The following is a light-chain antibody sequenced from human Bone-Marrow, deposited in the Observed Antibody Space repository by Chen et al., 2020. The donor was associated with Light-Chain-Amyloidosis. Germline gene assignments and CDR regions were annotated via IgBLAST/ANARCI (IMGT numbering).Light chain of an antibody. CDR2: DVN. Sequence: QSALTQPRSVSGCPGHSATISCTGPSSDVGGYESVSWYPQHPGKAPKFLIYDVNKRPSGVPDRFSGSKSGNSASLTISGLQTEDEADYFCCSYAGSSPYVFGTGTTVTVL. V-gene: IGLV2-11*01. CDR1: SSDVGGYES. CDR3: CSYAGSSPYV. J-gene: IGLJ1*01.